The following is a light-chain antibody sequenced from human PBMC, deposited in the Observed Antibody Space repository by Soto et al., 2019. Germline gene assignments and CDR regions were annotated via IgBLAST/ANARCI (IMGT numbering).Light chain of an antibody. CDR3: QQYSTSPGT. V-gene: IGKV3-15*01. CDR2: HAS. Sequence: EIVMTQSPATVSVSPGERATLSCRASQSVSDKLAWYQQKPGQAPRLLIYHASARATGIPARFSGSGSGTDFTLTIRGLQPEDFAVYYCQQYSTSPGTFGQGTKVDIK. CDR1: QSVSDK. J-gene: IGKJ1*01.